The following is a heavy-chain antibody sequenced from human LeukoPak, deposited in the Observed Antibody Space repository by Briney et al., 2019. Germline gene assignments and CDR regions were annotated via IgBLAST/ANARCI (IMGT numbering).Heavy chain of an antibody. CDR2: ISGSGGST. CDR1: GFTFSSYA. CDR3: AKPQGTDVVVIAIEFDY. V-gene: IGHV3-23*01. J-gene: IGHJ4*02. Sequence: GGSLRLSCAASGFTFSSYAMSWVRQAPGEGLEWVSAISGSGGSTYYADSVKGRFTISRDNSKNTLYLQMNSLRAEDTAVYYCAKPQGTDVVVIAIEFDYWGQGTLVTVSS. D-gene: IGHD2-21*01.